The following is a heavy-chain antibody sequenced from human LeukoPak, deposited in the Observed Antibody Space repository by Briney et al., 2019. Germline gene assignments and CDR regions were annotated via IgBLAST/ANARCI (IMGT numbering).Heavy chain of an antibody. CDR3: AKESTVTPGSVNWFDP. CDR1: GFTFSSYG. V-gene: IGHV3-30*02. J-gene: IGHJ5*02. D-gene: IGHD4-17*01. Sequence: TGGSLRLSCAASGFTFSSYGMHWVRQAPGKGLEWVAFIRYDGSNKYYADSVKGRFTISRDNSKNRPYLKMNSLRAEDTAVYYCAKESTVTPGSVNWFDPWGQGTLVTVSS. CDR2: IRYDGSNK.